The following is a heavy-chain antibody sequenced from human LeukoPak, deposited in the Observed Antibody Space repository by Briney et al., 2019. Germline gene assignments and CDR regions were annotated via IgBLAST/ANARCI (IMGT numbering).Heavy chain of an antibody. CDR2: IKQDGSEK. V-gene: IGHV3-7*03. CDR1: GFTFSSYW. CDR3: AKDPATGYYDSSGYNDAFDI. D-gene: IGHD3-22*01. Sequence: PGGSLRLSCVGSGFTFSSYWMSWVRQAPGKGLEWLANIKQDGSEKYYVDSVKGRFTISRDNSKNTLYLQMNSLRAEDTAVYYCAKDPATGYYDSSGYNDAFDIWGQGTMVTVSS. J-gene: IGHJ3*02.